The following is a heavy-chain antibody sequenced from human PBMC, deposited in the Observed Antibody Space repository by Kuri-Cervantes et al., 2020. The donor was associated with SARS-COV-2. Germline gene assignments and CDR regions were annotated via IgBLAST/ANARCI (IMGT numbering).Heavy chain of an antibody. J-gene: IGHJ4*02. CDR3: ARRGSSWDY. D-gene: IGHD6-13*01. CDR1: GFTFSSYG. V-gene: IGHV3-30*03. CDR2: ISYDGSSR. Sequence: GGSLRLSCAASGFTFSSYGIHWVRQAPGKGLEWVTFISYDGSSRYYADSVKGRFTISRDNAKNSLYLQMNSLRAEDTAVYYCARRGSSWDYWGQGTLVTVSS.